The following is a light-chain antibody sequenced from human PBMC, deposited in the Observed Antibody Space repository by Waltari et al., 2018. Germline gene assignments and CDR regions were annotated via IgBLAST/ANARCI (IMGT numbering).Light chain of an antibody. CDR1: QSLNRA. CDR3: QHYVRLPVA. CDR2: GVS. V-gene: IGKV3-20*01. J-gene: IGKJ1*01. Sequence: EIVLTQSPDTLSLSPGERVTLSCRASQSLNRALAWYQQKPGLAPRLLIYGVSTRATGIPDRFSGRGSGTDFSLTITRLGPEDFAWYYCQHYVRLPVAFGQGTKVDI.